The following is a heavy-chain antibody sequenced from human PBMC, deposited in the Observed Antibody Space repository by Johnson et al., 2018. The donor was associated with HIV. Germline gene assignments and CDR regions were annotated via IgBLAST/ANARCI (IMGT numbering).Heavy chain of an antibody. CDR2: IYYDGTNK. Sequence: QVQLVESGGGVVQPGRSLRLSCAASGFTFSSYAMHWVRQAPGKGLEWVAIIYYDGTNKYYADSVKGRFTISRDNSKNTLYLQMNSLRAEDTAVYYCARRGRRADDAFDIWGQGTMVTVSS. CDR3: ARRGRRADDAFDI. J-gene: IGHJ3*02. D-gene: IGHD3-16*01. CDR1: GFTFSSYA. V-gene: IGHV3-30-3*01.